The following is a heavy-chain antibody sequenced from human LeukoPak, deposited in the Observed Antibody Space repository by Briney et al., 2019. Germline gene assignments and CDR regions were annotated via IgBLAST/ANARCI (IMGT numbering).Heavy chain of an antibody. J-gene: IGHJ6*03. CDR3: ARSGRGVDSFYFYMDV. Sequence: GGSLRLSCAASGFTFSQYWMSWVRQAPGRGLEWVANIKHDGSEKQDGSEKNYVDSVKGRFTISGDNAKNSLYLQMHSLRAEDTAVYYCARSGRGVDSFYFYMDVWRKGPTVPVPS. D-gene: IGHD3-10*01. CDR1: GFTFSQYW. CDR2: IKHDGSEKQDGSEK. V-gene: IGHV3-7*01.